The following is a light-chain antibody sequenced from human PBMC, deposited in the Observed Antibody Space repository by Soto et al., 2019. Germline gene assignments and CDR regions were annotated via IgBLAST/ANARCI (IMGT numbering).Light chain of an antibody. V-gene: IGKV3-20*01. J-gene: IGKJ5*01. Sequence: EIVWTQSPATLSLSPGERATLSCRASQSVSSYLAWYQQKPGQAPRLLIYGASSRATGIPDRFSGSGSGTDFTLTISRLEPEDFAVYYCQQYGSSPRTFGQGTRLEIK. CDR1: QSVSSY. CDR3: QQYGSSPRT. CDR2: GAS.